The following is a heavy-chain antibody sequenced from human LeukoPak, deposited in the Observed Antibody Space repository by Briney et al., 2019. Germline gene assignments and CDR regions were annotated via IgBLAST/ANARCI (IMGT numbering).Heavy chain of an antibody. CDR1: GFTFSSYA. D-gene: IGHD6-6*01. J-gene: IGHJ4*02. CDR2: ISGSGGNT. V-gene: IGHV3-23*01. CDR3: AKGSHGYSSSSADY. Sequence: GGSLRLSCAASGFTFSSYAMNWVRQAPGKGLEWVSVISGSGGNTYYADSVKGRFTISRDNSKNTLYLQMNSLRVDDTAVYSCAKGSHGYSSSSADYWGQGTPVTFSS.